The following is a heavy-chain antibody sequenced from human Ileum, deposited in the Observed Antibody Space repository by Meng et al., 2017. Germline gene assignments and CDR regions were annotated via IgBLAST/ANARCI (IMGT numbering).Heavy chain of an antibody. CDR3: ARGGPWFDP. CDR2: INHSGST. Sequence: QVQLQQWGAGLLKPSETLSPTCAVYGGSFSGYYWGWIRQPPGKGLEWIGEINHSGSTNYNPSLKRRVTISVDTSKNQFSLKLSSVTAADTAVYYCARGGPWFDPWGQGTLVTVSS. J-gene: IGHJ5*02. CDR1: GGSFSGYY. V-gene: IGHV4-34*01.